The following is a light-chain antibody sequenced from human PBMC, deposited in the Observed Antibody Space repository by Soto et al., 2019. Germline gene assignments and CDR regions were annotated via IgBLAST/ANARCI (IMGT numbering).Light chain of an antibody. CDR3: QQYNSYWT. CDR1: QSISSW. Sequence: IRMTPAPSPLSSYVKDKSTITFRASQSISSWLAWYQQKPGKAPKLLIYKASSLESGVPSRFSGSGSGTEFTLTISSLQPDDFATYYCQQYNSYWTFGQGTKVDI. CDR2: KAS. J-gene: IGKJ1*01. V-gene: IGKV1-5*03.